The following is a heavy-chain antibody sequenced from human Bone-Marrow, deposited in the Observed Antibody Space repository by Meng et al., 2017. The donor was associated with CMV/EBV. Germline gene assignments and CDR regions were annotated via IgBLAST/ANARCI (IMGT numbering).Heavy chain of an antibody. Sequence: GSLRLSCAVYGGSFSGYYWSWIRQPPGKGLEWIGEINHSGSTNYNPSLKSRVTISVDTSKNQFSLKLSSVTAADTAVYYCARGGVPAAILYYYYYYGMDVWVQGTTVTVSS. CDR2: INHSGST. CDR1: GGSFSGYY. J-gene: IGHJ6*02. CDR3: ARGGVPAAILYYYYYYGMDV. D-gene: IGHD2-2*02. V-gene: IGHV4-34*01.